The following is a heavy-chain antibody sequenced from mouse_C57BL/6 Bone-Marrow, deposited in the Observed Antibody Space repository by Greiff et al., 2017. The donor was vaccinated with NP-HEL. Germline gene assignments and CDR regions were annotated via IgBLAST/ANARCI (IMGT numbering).Heavy chain of an antibody. D-gene: IGHD1-1*01. CDR3: ARRTLRYPLYAMDY. Sequence: VHLVESGPGLVQPSQSLSITCTVSGFSLTSYGVHWVRQSPGKGLEWLGVIWSGGSTDYNAAFISRLSISKDNSKSQVFFKMNSLQADDTAIYDCARRTLRYPLYAMDYWGQGTSVTVSS. V-gene: IGHV2-2*01. CDR2: IWSGGST. CDR1: GFSLTSYG. J-gene: IGHJ4*01.